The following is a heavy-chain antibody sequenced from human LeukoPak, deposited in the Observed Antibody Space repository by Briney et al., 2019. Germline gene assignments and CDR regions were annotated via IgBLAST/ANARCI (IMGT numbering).Heavy chain of an antibody. Sequence: PGGSLRLSCAASGITFSSYWMSWVRQAPGKGLERVANIKQDGSEKYYVDSVKGRFTISRDNAKNSLYLQMNSLRAEDTAVYYCAKGFSPYYDSSEGWFDPWGQGTLVTVSS. CDR2: IKQDGSEK. D-gene: IGHD3-22*01. V-gene: IGHV3-7*04. J-gene: IGHJ5*02. CDR3: AKGFSPYYDSSEGWFDP. CDR1: GITFSSYW.